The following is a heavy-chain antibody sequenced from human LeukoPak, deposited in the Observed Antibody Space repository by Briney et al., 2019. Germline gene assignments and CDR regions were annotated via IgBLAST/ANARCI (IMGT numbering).Heavy chain of an antibody. V-gene: IGHV4-39*07. J-gene: IGHJ5*02. CDR1: GGSISSSSYY. CDR2: IYYSGST. D-gene: IGHD3/OR15-3a*01. CDR3: ARDTDFWTGNWFDP. Sequence: SETLSLTCTVSGGSISSSSYYWGWIRQPPGKGLEWIGSIYYSGSTYYNPSLKSRVTISVDTSKNQFSLKLSSVTAADTAVYYCARDTDFWTGNWFDPWGQGTLVTVSS.